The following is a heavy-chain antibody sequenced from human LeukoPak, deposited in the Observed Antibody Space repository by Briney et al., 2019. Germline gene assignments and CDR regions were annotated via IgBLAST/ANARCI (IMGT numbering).Heavy chain of an antibody. CDR3: ARDHSFDY. CDR1: GFTLRSYL. V-gene: IGHV3-7*01. J-gene: IGHJ4*02. CDR2: IKEDGSEK. Sequence: GSLRLSWGGPGFTLRSYLVGWVRQGPGKGLEWVANIKEDGSEKDYVDPVKGRFTISRDNAKNSLYLQMNSLRAEDTAVYYCARDHSFDYWGQGTLVTVSS.